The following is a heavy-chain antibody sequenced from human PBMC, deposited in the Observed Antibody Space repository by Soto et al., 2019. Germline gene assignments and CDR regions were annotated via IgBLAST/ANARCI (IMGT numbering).Heavy chain of an antibody. CDR2: IYYSGST. J-gene: IGHJ5*02. V-gene: IGHV4-59*08. Sequence: SETLSLTCTVSGDSISRHYWSWVRQPPGKGLEWIGYIYYSGSTDYNPSLKSRVTISVDTSKNQFSLTLTSVTAADTAVYYCARQCRGVTCHWFVPWGQGTLVTVSS. CDR1: GDSISRHY. D-gene: IGHD2-15*01. CDR3: ARQCRGVTCHWFVP.